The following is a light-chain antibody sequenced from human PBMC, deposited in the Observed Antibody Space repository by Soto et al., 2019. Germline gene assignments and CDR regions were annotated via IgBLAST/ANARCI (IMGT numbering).Light chain of an antibody. CDR1: QSVTTN. J-gene: IGKJ1*01. Sequence: EVVMTQSPASLSVSPGERATLSCRASQSVTTNMAWYQQKPGQAPRLLIYGASTRATGIPARFSGSGSGTDFTLTISSLQSEDFAVYYCQQYNNWPPWTFGQGTTVDIK. CDR2: GAS. V-gene: IGKV3-15*01. CDR3: QQYNNWPPWT.